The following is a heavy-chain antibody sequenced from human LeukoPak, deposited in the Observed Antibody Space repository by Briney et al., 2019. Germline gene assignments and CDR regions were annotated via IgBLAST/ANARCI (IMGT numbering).Heavy chain of an antibody. Sequence: PSETLSLTCAVYGGSFSGYYWSWIRQPPGKGLEWIGEINHSGSTNYNSSLKSRVTVSVDTSKNQFSLKISSVTAADTAVYFCARVHGPLDYWGQGILVIVSS. CDR2: INHSGST. CDR3: ARVHGPLDY. D-gene: IGHD4-17*01. V-gene: IGHV4-34*01. J-gene: IGHJ4*02. CDR1: GGSFSGYY.